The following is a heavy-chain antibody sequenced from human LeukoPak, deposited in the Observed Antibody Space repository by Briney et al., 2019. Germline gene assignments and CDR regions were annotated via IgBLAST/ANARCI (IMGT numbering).Heavy chain of an antibody. CDR2: TYYNSRWCN. J-gene: IGHJ6*02. Sequence: SQTLSLTCVISRDSVSGNNVAWNWIRQSPSRGLEWLGRTYYNSRWCNDYEVSVRSRITIAPDTSKNQSSLQLNSVTPEDTAIYYCASGRPHYYAMDVWGQGTTVTVSS. D-gene: IGHD1-1*01. V-gene: IGHV6-1*01. CDR1: RDSVSGNNVA. CDR3: ASGRPHYYAMDV.